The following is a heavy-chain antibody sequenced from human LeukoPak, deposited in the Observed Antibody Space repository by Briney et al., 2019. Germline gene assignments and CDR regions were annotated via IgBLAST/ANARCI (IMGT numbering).Heavy chain of an antibody. J-gene: IGHJ4*02. D-gene: IGHD6-13*01. CDR2: ISGSGGTT. CDR1: GFTFSSDS. V-gene: IGHV3-23*01. Sequence: PGGSLRLSCAASGFTFSSDSMSWVRQAPGKGLEWVSIISGSGGTTYYADSVKGRFTISRDNSKNTLYLQMNSLRAEDTAVYYCAKEMGLYSSSWEIDYWGQGTLVAVSS. CDR3: AKEMGLYSSSWEIDY.